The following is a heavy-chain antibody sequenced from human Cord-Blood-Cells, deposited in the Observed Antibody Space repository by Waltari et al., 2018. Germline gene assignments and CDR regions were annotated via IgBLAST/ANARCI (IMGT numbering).Heavy chain of an antibody. CDR1: RLPFSSYE. CDR3: ARDAIAAAGFSFDY. J-gene: IGHJ4*02. D-gene: IGHD6-13*01. CDR2: ISSSGSTI. V-gene: IGHV3-48*03. Sequence: EVQLVESGGGLVQSGGSLRVSCAASRLPFSSYEVNWGRQAPGKGLEWVSYISSSGSTIYYADSVKGRFTISRDNAKNSLYLQMNSLRAEDTAVYYCARDAIAAAGFSFDYWGQGTLVTVSS.